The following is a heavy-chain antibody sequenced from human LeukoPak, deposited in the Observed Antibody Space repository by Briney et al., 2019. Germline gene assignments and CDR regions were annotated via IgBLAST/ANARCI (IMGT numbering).Heavy chain of an antibody. V-gene: IGHV4-59*11. CDR3: ARDGVAVAGTRYYYYYMDV. J-gene: IGHJ6*03. CDR2: IYYSGST. D-gene: IGHD6-19*01. CDR1: GGSISSHY. Sequence: SETLSLTCTVSGGSISSHYWSWIRQPPGKGLGWIGYIYYSGSTNYNPSLKSRVTISVDTSKNQFSLKLSSVTAADTAVYYCARDGVAVAGTRYYYYYMDVWGKGTTVTVSS.